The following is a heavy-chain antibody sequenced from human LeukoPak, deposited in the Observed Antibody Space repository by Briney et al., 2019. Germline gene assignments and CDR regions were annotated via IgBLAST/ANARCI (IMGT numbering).Heavy chain of an antibody. V-gene: IGHV3-23*01. CDR1: GFTFSSYA. D-gene: IGHD2-2*01. CDR3: AKDGIVVLAAMFDY. J-gene: IGHJ4*02. CDR2: ISGSGGST. Sequence: GGSLRLSCAASGFTFSSYAMSWVRQAPGKGLEWVSAISGSGGSTYCADSVKGRFTISRDNSKNTLYLQMNSLRAEDTAVYYCAKDGIVVLAAMFDYWGQGTLVTVSS.